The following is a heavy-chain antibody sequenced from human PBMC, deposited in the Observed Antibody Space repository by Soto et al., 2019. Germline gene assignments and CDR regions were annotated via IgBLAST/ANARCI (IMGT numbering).Heavy chain of an antibody. V-gene: IGHV3-30-3*01. CDR1: GFTFSSYA. CDR3: AKSNIVVVPAAGMDV. CDR2: ISYDGSNK. D-gene: IGHD2-2*01. J-gene: IGHJ6*02. Sequence: TGGSLRLSCAASGFTFSSYAMHWVRQAPGKGLEWVAVISYDGSNKYYADSVKGRFTISRDNSKNTLYLQMNSLRAEETAVYYCAKSNIVVVPAAGMDVWGQGTTVTVS.